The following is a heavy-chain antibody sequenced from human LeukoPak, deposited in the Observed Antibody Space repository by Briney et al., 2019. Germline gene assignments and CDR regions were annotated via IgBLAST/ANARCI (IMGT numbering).Heavy chain of an antibody. CDR1: GGSISSSSYY. V-gene: IGHV4-39*07. D-gene: IGHD3-22*01. CDR2: IYYSGST. Sequence: PSETLSLTCTVSGGSISSSSYYWGWIRQPPGKGLEWIGSIYYSGSTYYNPSLKSRVTISVDTSKNQFSLKLSSVTAADTAVYYCARDRPKGYDSSGYYQFDYWGQGTLVTVSS. J-gene: IGHJ4*02. CDR3: ARDRPKGYDSSGYYQFDY.